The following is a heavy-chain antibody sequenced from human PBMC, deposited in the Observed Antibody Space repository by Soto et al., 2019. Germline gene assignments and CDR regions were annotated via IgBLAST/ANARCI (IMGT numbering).Heavy chain of an antibody. Sequence: QVQLVESGGGLVKPGGSLRLSCAASGATFSAYYMSWIRQAPGKGLERVSYIRSSGSTIYYADSVKCRVTMAGDTAKNSLYLQMNSLRAEDTAVYYCARDKDSDSSGWSPPRFQHWGQGTLVTVSS. CDR1: GATFSAYY. D-gene: IGHD6-19*01. J-gene: IGHJ1*01. V-gene: IGHV3-11*01. CDR3: ARDKDSDSSGWSPPRFQH. CDR2: IRSSGSTI.